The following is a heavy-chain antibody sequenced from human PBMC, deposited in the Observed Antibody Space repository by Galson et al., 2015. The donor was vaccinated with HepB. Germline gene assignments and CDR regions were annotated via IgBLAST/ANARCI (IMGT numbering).Heavy chain of an antibody. J-gene: IGHJ6*02. CDR1: GGTFSSYA. CDR2: IIPIFGTT. Sequence: SVKVSCKASGGTFSSYAINWVRQAPGQGLEWMGGIIPIFGTTNYTQKFQGRVTITADESTSTAYMELSSLRSEDTAVYYCARLSVLTSLGYYYYGMDVWGQGTTVIVSS. CDR3: ARLSVLTSLGYYYYGMDV. D-gene: IGHD7-27*01. V-gene: IGHV1-69*13.